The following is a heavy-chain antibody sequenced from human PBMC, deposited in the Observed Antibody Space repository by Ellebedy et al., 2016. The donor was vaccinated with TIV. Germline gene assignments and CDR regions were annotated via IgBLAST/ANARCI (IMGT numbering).Heavy chain of an antibody. Sequence: GGSLRLSCAASGFTFSGYQMSWVRQTTEKGLQWVANIREDGREQWYVDSVKGRFTISRDNAKNSLFLQMDSLRPEDTAMYYCAGGINRHFVSWGQGTLVTVSS. D-gene: IGHD1-14*01. CDR3: AGGINRHFVS. J-gene: IGHJ4*02. CDR1: GFTFSGYQ. V-gene: IGHV3-7*03. CDR2: IREDGREQ.